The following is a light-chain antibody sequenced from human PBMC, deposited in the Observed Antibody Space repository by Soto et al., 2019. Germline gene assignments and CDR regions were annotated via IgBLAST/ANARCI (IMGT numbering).Light chain of an antibody. V-gene: IGLV2-11*01. CDR1: SSDVGGYNY. Sequence: QSVLTQPRSVSGSPGQSVTISCTGTSSDVGGYNYVSWYQQPPGKAPKLMIYDVNKRPSGVPDRFSGSKSGNTASLTISGLQAEDEADYYCCSYAGSYSGVFVGGTQLTVL. J-gene: IGLJ3*02. CDR3: CSYAGSYSGV. CDR2: DVN.